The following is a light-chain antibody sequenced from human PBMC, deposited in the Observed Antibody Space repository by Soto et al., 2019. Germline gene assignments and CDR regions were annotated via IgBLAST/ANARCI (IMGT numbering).Light chain of an antibody. CDR3: CSYAGDRDLI. CDR2: EGS. CDR1: SSDVGRYNI. Sequence: QSALTQPASVSGSPGQSITISCTGSSSDVGRYNIVSWYQQHPGKAPKLMIYEGSQRPSGVSDRFSGSKSGNTASLTISGLQAEDVADYYCCSYAGDRDLIFGGGTKLTVL. J-gene: IGLJ2*01. V-gene: IGLV2-23*01.